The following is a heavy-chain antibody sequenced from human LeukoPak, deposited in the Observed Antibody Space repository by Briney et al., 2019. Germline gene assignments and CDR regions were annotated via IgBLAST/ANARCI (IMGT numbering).Heavy chain of an antibody. Sequence: ASVKVSCKASGYIFTSYAMHWVRQAPGQRLEWMGWINAGNGNTKYPQKFQGRVTITRDKSASTIYMDLSSLRSEDTAVYYCARGAYILGFCSSTSCSPSLSQASDWGQGTLVTVSS. CDR3: ARGAYILGFCSSTSCSPSLSQASD. CDR1: GYIFTSYA. V-gene: IGHV1-3*01. D-gene: IGHD2-2*01. J-gene: IGHJ4*02. CDR2: INAGNGNT.